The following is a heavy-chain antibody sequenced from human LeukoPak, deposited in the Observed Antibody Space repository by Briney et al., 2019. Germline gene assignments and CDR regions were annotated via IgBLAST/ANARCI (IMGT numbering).Heavy chain of an antibody. V-gene: IGHV4-39*07. CDR3: ARAQGYSSSWPFDY. CDR2: LYYSGDS. D-gene: IGHD6-13*01. J-gene: IGHJ4*02. CDR1: GGSISSSNSY. Sequence: SETLSLTCTVSGGSISSSNSYRGWIRQPPGKGLEWIGSLYYSGDSFYNPSLKSRVTISADTSKNQFSLKLSSVTAADTAVYYCARAQGYSSSWPFDYWGQGTLVTVSS.